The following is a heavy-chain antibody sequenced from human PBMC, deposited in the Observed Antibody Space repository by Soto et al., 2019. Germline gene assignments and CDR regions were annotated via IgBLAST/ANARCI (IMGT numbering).Heavy chain of an antibody. D-gene: IGHD3-22*01. CDR2: IYYSGST. J-gene: IGHJ6*03. CDR3: ARRYYDAPGNYYYYYMDV. V-gene: IGHV4-59*08. Sequence: SETLSLTCTVSGGSISSYYWSWIRQPPGKGLEWIGYIYYSGSTNYNPSLKSRVTISVDTSKNQFSLKLSSVTAADTAVYYCARRYYDAPGNYYYYYMDVWGKGTTVTVSS. CDR1: GGSISSYY.